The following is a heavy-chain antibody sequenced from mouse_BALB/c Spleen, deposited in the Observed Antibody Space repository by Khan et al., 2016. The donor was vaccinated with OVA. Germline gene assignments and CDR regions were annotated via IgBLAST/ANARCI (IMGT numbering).Heavy chain of an antibody. CDR2: INTNSGEP. CDR1: GYTFTNHG. J-gene: IGHJ4*01. D-gene: IGHD1-1*02. Sequence: QIQLVQSGPEMNKPGETVKISCKASGYTFTNHGTNWVRQAPGKGLKWMGWINTNSGEPIYAEEFKGRFDFSLDTSATTAYLKINNLKNEDTATYFCARREWSYYVMEYWGRGTSLTVSS. CDR3: ARREWSYYVMEY. V-gene: IGHV9-3*02.